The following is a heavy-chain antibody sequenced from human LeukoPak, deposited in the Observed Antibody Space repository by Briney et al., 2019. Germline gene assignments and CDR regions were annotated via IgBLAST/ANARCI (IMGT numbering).Heavy chain of an antibody. Sequence: GGSLRLSCAASGFTFSSYAMHWVRQAPGKGLEWVAVISYDGSNKYYADSVKGRFTTSRDNSKNTLYLQMNSLRAEDTAVHYCARGYFDYWGQGTLVTVSS. CDR1: GFTFSSYA. V-gene: IGHV3-30-3*01. CDR2: ISYDGSNK. J-gene: IGHJ4*02. CDR3: ARGYFDY.